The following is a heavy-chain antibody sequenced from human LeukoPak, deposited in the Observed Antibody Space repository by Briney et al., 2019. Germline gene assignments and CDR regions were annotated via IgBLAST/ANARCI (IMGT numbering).Heavy chain of an antibody. CDR3: ARDRDIPVAGTCFDY. V-gene: IGHV6-1*01. J-gene: IGHJ4*02. Sequence: SQTLSLTCAISGDSVSSNSAAWNWIRQSPSRGLEWLGSTYYRSKWYNDYAVSVKSLITINPDTSKNQFSLQLNSVTPEDTAVYYCARDRDIPVAGTCFDYWGQGTLVTVSS. CDR1: GDSVSSNSAA. CDR2: TYYRSKWYN. D-gene: IGHD6-19*01.